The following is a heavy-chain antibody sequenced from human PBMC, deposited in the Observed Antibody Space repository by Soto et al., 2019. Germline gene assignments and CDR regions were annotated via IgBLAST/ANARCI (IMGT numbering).Heavy chain of an antibody. J-gene: IGHJ6*02. D-gene: IGHD2-2*01. V-gene: IGHV1-18*04. Sequence: ASVKGPCKAFGFTFSHYGISWGRPAPGQGLEWVGGDSAYKWYKNYAQKLQGRVTMTTDTSTSTAYMELRSLRSDDTAVYYCARDRVVVGSMDVWGQGTTVTVSS. CDR3: ARDRVVVGSMDV. CDR1: GFTFSHYG. CDR2: DSAYKWYK.